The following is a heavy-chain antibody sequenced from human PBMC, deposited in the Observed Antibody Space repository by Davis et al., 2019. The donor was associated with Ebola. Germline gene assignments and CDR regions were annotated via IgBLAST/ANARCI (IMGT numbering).Heavy chain of an antibody. J-gene: IGHJ4*02. V-gene: IGHV4-59*03. CDR3: SERGSSV. D-gene: IGHD3-10*01. CDR1: GVSISRPY. Sequence: PSETLSLTCTVSGVSISRPYWSWIRQHPGKRLEWIGSIYYTGNAYYNSSLASRATISVDTSKNQFSLKLTSVTAADTAMYYCSERGSSVWGQGTLVTVSS. CDR2: IYYTGNA.